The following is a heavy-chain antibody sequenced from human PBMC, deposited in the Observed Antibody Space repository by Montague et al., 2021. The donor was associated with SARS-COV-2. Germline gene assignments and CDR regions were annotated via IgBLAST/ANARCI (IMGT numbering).Heavy chain of an antibody. D-gene: IGHD2-15*01. CDR1: GDSITYFY. CDR2: ISAGGGA. Sequence: SETLSLTCTVSGDSITYFYWNWIRQPAGNGLEWIGRISAGGGANXXPSLRSGVTMSMDTSERQLSLKLNSVTAEDTAVYSCARGVVAAPPVVDYWGRGALVTVSS. J-gene: IGHJ4*02. V-gene: IGHV4-4*07. CDR3: ARGVVAAPPVVDY.